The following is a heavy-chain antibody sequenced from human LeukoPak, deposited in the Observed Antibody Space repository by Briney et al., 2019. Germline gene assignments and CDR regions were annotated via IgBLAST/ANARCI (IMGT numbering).Heavy chain of an antibody. CDR1: GFTLSSYG. V-gene: IGHV3-23*01. J-gene: IGHJ4*02. CDR3: AKQAGGSGSYYYY. D-gene: IGHD3-10*01. Sequence: PTGRSLRLACAAAGFTLSSYGMTWVRLAAGKGLEWVSSISGSGGSTYYADSVKGWFTISRDNSKNTLYLQMSSLRAEDTAVYYCAKQAGGSGSYYYYWGQGTLVTVSS. CDR2: ISGSGGST.